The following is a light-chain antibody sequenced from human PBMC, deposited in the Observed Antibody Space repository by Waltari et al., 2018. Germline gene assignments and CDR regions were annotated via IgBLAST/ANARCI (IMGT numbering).Light chain of an antibody. Sequence: QSALTQTATVSGSPGQSITISCSGTSSDIGNYNLVSWYQQHPGKAPTLIIYDVHKRPSGVSHLFSGSKSGNTAFLAISGLQTADEADYYCSSYAGSAISVFGGGTKLTVL. CDR3: SSYAGSAISV. CDR1: SSDIGNYNL. V-gene: IGLV2-23*02. J-gene: IGLJ3*02. CDR2: DVH.